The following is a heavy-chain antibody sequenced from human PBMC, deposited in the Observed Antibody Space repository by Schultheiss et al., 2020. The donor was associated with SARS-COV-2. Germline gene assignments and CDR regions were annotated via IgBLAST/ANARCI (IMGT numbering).Heavy chain of an antibody. J-gene: IGHJ4*02. Sequence: GSLRLSCTVSGGSISSYYWSWIRQPAGKGLEWIGRIYSSGTTNYNPSFESRVSMSVDTSKNQLSLRLSSATAADTAVYYCARDYWTGTADYWGQGTLVTVSS. D-gene: IGHD3/OR15-3a*01. CDR2: IYSSGTT. V-gene: IGHV4-4*07. CDR3: ARDYWTGTADY. CDR1: GGSISSYY.